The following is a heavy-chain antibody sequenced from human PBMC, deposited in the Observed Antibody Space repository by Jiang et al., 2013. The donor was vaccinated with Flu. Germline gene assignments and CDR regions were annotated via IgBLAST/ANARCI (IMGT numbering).Heavy chain of an antibody. CDR2: ISYSGST. CDR1: GGSVSSGSYH. Sequence: GPGLVKPSETLSLSCTVSGGSVSSGSYHWSWIRQPPGKGLEWIGYISYSGSTNYNPSLKSRVTISVDTSKNQFSLKLTSVTAADTAMYYCARFSSYGGTYQFDYWGQGTLVTVSS. D-gene: IGHD1-26*01. CDR3: ARFSSYGGTYQFDY. J-gene: IGHJ4*02. V-gene: IGHV4-61*01.